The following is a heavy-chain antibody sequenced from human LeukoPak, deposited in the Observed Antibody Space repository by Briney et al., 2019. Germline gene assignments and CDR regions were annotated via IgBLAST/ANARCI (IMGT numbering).Heavy chain of an antibody. J-gene: IGHJ4*02. V-gene: IGHV3-9*03. CDR3: AKALYSSSSSGFDY. Sequence: PGRSLRLSCAASGFTFDDYAMHWVRQAPGKGLEWVSGISWNSGNIGYADSVKGRFTISRDNAKNSLYLQMNSLRAEDMALYYCAKALYSSSSSGFDYWGQGTLVTVSS. D-gene: IGHD6-6*01. CDR2: ISWNSGNI. CDR1: GFTFDDYA.